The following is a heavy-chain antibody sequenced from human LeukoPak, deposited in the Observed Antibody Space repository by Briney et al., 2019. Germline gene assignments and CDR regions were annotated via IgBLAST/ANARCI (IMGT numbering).Heavy chain of an antibody. Sequence: GGSLRLSCAVSPFIFSRYSINWVRQAPGKGLEWVSSITPSGYTFYADSVKGRFTISRDTSKNTLWLQMNSLRVDDTALYYCAKSLGGDYGSGSYYVVFDSWGQGTLVTVSS. J-gene: IGHJ4*02. V-gene: IGHV3-21*04. D-gene: IGHD3-10*01. CDR1: PFIFSRYS. CDR3: AKSLGGDYGSGSYYVVFDS. CDR2: ITPSGYT.